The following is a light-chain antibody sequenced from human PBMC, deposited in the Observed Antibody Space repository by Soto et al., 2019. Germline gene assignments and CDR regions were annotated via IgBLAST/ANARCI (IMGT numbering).Light chain of an antibody. J-gene: IGLJ3*02. Sequence: QSALTQPASVSGSPGQSITISCTGTSSDVGNYNLVSWYQQHPGKAPKLMIYEGSKRPSGVSNRFSGSKSGNTASLTISGLQAEEEADYYCCSYAGSTWVFGGGTKLTVL. V-gene: IGLV2-23*01. CDR3: CSYAGSTWV. CDR2: EGS. CDR1: SSDVGNYNL.